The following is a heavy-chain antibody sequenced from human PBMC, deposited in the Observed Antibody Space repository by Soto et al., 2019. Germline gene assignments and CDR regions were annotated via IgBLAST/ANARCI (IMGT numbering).Heavy chain of an antibody. CDR1: GYTFTSYC. Sequence: ASVKVSCKASGYTFTSYCISWVRQAPGQGLEWMGWISAYNGNTNYAQKLQGRVTMTTDTSTSTAYMELRSLRSDDTAVYYCARVSDDFWSGYPDYWGQGTLVTVSS. CDR3: ARVSDDFWSGYPDY. CDR2: ISAYNGNT. J-gene: IGHJ4*02. V-gene: IGHV1-18*01. D-gene: IGHD3-3*01.